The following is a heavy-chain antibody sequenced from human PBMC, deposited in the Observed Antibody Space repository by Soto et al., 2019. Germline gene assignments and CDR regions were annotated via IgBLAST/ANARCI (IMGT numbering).Heavy chain of an antibody. CDR3: ARGLMHLYGMDV. D-gene: IGHD3-16*01. CDR2: INSDGSRT. V-gene: IGHV3-74*01. CDR1: GFTFSSYW. J-gene: IGHJ6*02. Sequence: EVQLVESGGGLVQPGGSLRLSCAASGFTFSSYWMHWVRQVPGKGLVWVSRINSDGSRTNYADSVKGRFTISRDNAKNTLYLQISSLRAEDTAVYYCARGLMHLYGMDVWGQGTTVTVSS.